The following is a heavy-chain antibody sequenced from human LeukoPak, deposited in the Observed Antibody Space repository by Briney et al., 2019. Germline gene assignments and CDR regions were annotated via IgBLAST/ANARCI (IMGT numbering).Heavy chain of an antibody. CDR3: VREYSSSSGRAFDI. CDR2: ISPDGSST. D-gene: IGHD6-6*01. V-gene: IGHV3-74*01. J-gene: IGHJ3*02. Sequence: SRISPDGSSTNSADSVKGRFTISRDNAKNTLYLQMNSLRAEDTAVYYCVREYSSSSGRAFDIWGQGTMVTVSP.